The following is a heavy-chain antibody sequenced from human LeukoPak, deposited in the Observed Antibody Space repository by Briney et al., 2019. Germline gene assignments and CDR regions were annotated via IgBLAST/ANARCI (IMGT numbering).Heavy chain of an antibody. J-gene: IGHJ4*02. V-gene: IGHV3-64*01. CDR1: GFTFSSYG. D-gene: IGHD6-13*01. CDR3: ARVAYSSSWWSDY. Sequence: GGSLRLSCAASGFTFSSYGMHWVRQAPGKGLEYVSAISSNGGSTYYANSVKGRFTISRDNSKNTLYLQMGSLRAEDMAVYYCARVAYSSSWWSDYWGQGTLVTVSS. CDR2: ISSNGGST.